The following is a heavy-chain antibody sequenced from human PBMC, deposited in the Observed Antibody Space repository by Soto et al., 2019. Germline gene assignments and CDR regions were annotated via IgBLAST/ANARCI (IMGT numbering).Heavy chain of an antibody. D-gene: IGHD3-10*01. Sequence: SETLSLTCTVSGGSISSGGYYWSWIRHHPGKGLEWIGYIYYSGSTYYNPSLKSRVTISVDTSKNQFSLKLSSVTAADTAVYYCARGGYYYGSGEGAFDIWGQGTMVTVS. J-gene: IGHJ3*02. CDR1: GGSISSGGYY. CDR2: IYYSGST. CDR3: ARGGYYYGSGEGAFDI. V-gene: IGHV4-31*03.